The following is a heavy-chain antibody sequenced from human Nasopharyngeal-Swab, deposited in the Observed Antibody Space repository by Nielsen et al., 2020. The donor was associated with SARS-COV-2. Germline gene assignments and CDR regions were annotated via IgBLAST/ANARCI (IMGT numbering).Heavy chain of an antibody. J-gene: IGHJ4*02. V-gene: IGHV3-21*01. CDR3: ARGGWGFDY. CDR2: ISSSGSYI. CDR1: GFTFSSYS. D-gene: IGHD6-19*01. Sequence: ESLKISCAASGFTFSSYSMNWVRQAPGKGLEWVSSISSSGSYIYYADSVKGRFTISRDNAKNSLYLQMNSLRAEDTAVYYCARGGWGFDYWGQGTLVTVSS.